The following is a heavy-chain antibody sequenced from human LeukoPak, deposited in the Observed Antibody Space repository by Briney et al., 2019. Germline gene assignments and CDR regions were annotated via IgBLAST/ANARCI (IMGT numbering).Heavy chain of an antibody. J-gene: IGHJ5*02. CDR1: GYTFTSYA. D-gene: IGHD6-13*01. Sequence: ASVKVSCKASGYTFTSYAMNWVRQAPGQGLEWMGWINTNTGNPTCAQGFTGRFVFSLDTSVSTAYLQVSSLKAEDTAVYYCAREAAAGGVWFDPWGQGTLVTASS. V-gene: IGHV7-4-1*02. CDR2: INTNTGNP. CDR3: AREAAAGGVWFDP.